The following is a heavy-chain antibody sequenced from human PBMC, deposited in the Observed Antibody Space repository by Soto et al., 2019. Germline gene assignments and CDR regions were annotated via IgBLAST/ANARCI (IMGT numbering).Heavy chain of an antibody. Sequence: QVQLQESGPGLVKPSGTLSLTCAVSGGSISSSNWWSWVRQPPGKGLEWIGEIYHSGSTNYNPSLKSRVTVSVGKAKIQFSLMLSSVTAADTAVYYCARIAVAGTNFDYWGQGTLVTVSS. CDR2: IYHSGST. D-gene: IGHD6-13*01. CDR1: GGSISSSNW. J-gene: IGHJ4*02. CDR3: ARIAVAGTNFDY. V-gene: IGHV4-4*02.